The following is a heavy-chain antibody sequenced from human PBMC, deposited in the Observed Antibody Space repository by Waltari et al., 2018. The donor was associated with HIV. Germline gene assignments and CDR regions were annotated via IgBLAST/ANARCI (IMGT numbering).Heavy chain of an antibody. CDR3: ARGYKNYYGSGSYYNSLLKDSYAMDV. D-gene: IGHD3-10*01. CDR1: GGSISSSNW. J-gene: IGHJ6*02. V-gene: IGHV4-4*02. CDR2: IYHSGST. Sequence: QVQLQESGPGLVKPSGTLSLTCAVSGGSISSSNWWNWVRQPPGKGLEWIGEIYHSGSTNYNPSLKSRVTISVDKSKNQFSLKLSSVTAADAAVYYCARGYKNYYGSGSYYNSLLKDSYAMDVWGQGTTVTVSS.